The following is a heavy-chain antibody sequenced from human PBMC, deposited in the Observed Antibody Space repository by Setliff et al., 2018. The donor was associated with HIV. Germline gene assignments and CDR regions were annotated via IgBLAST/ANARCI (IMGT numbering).Heavy chain of an antibody. D-gene: IGHD3-22*01. J-gene: IGHJ4*02. V-gene: IGHV5-51*01. CDR2: IYPGDSDT. Sequence: PGGSLRLSCAASGFSLSNAWMSWVRQAPGKGLEWVGIIYPGDSDTRYSPSFQGQVTISVDKSINTAYLQWNSLKASDTAMYYCARSLCYYDSCGYYYNYWGQGTLVTVS. CDR3: ARSLCYYDSCGYYYNY. CDR1: GFSLSNAW.